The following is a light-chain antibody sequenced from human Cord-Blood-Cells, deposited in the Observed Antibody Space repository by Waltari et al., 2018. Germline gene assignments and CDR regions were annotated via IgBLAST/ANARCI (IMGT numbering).Light chain of an antibody. CDR1: SSDVGRYNL. J-gene: IGLJ3*02. V-gene: IGLV2-23*01. CDR3: CSYAGSSTWA. Sequence: QSALTQPASVSGSPGQSITISCTGTSSDVGRYNLVSWYQQHPGKAPKLMIYEGSKRPSGVSNRFSGSKSGNTASLTISGLQAEDEADYYCCSYAGSSTWAFGGGTKLTVL. CDR2: EGS.